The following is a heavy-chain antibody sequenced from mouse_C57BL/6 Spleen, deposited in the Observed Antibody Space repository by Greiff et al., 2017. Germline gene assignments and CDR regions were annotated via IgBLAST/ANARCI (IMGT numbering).Heavy chain of an antibody. J-gene: IGHJ2*01. D-gene: IGHD2-3*01. CDR3: ARSFYEGYPYYFDY. CDR1: GYTFTSYW. V-gene: IGHV1-69*01. Sequence: QVQLQQPGAELVMPGASVKLSCKASGYTFTSYWMHWVKQRPGQGLEWIGEIDPSDSYTNYNQKFKGKSTLTVDKSSSTAYMQLSSLTSKDSAVYYCARSFYEGYPYYFDYWGQGTTLTVSS. CDR2: IDPSDSYT.